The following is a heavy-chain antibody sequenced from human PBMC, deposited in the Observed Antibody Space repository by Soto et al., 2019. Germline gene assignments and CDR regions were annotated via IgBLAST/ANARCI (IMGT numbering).Heavy chain of an antibody. Sequence: QVQLVESGGGVVQPGRSLRLSCAASGFTFSSYGMHWVRQAPGKGLEWVAVIWYDGSNKYYADSVKGPFTISRDNSKNTLYLQMTSLRADDTAVYYCARETGSSGWFGWFDPWGQGTLVTVSS. V-gene: IGHV3-33*01. CDR2: IWYDGSNK. CDR1: GFTFSSYG. J-gene: IGHJ5*02. CDR3: ARETGSSGWFGWFDP. D-gene: IGHD6-19*01.